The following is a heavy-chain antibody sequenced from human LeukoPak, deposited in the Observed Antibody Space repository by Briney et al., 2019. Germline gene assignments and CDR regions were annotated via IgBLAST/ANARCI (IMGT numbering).Heavy chain of an antibody. J-gene: IGHJ4*02. D-gene: IGHD1-26*01. V-gene: IGHV3-30*02. CDR2: IRYDGSYK. CDR1: GFTFSSYG. Sequence: GGSLRLSCAASGFTFSSYGMHWVRQAPGKGLEWVAFIRYDGSYKYYADSVKGRFTISRDNSKNTLYLQMNSLRAKDTAVYYCAKRWIVGAASYFDYWGQGTLVTVSS. CDR3: AKRWIVGAASYFDY.